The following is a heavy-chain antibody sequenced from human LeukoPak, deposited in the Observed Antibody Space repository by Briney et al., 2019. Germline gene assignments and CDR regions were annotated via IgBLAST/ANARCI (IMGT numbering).Heavy chain of an antibody. CDR2: ITGNGAST. Sequence: GGSLRLSCAASGFTFSSYGMSWVRQAPGKGLEWVSAITGNGASTYYADSVKGRFTISRDNSKNSLHLQMNSLRAEDTAVYYCANLEWGNCQLPTYSWIDPWGQGTLVTVSS. CDR3: ANLEWGNCQLPTYSWIDP. V-gene: IGHV3-23*01. CDR1: GFTFSSYG. J-gene: IGHJ5*02. D-gene: IGHD2-2*01.